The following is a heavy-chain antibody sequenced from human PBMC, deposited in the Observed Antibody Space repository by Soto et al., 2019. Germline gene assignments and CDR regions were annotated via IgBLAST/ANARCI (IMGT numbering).Heavy chain of an antibody. V-gene: IGHV3-7*05. CDR1: GFTFSSYW. D-gene: IGHD3-10*01. Sequence: GGSLRLSCAASGFTFSSYWMSWVRQAPGKGLEWVANIKQDGSEKYYVDSVEGRLTISRDNAKNSLYLQMNSLRAEDTAVYYCARVCRARYYYYGMDVWGQGTTVTVSS. J-gene: IGHJ6*02. CDR3: ARVCRARYYYYGMDV. CDR2: IKQDGSEK.